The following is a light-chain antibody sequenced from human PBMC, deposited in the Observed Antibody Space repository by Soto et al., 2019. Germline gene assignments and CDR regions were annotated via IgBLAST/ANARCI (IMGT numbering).Light chain of an antibody. CDR1: QSVSSSY. CDR3: QQCGSSPS. V-gene: IGKV3-20*01. CDR2: DTS. J-gene: IGKJ1*01. Sequence: EIVLTQSPGTLSLSPGERATLSCRASQSVSSSYVAWYQQKPGQAPRLLIYDTSSSATGIPDRFSGSGSGTVFTLAIRSLEAEDFTVYYCQQCGSSPSFGQGTKVDLK.